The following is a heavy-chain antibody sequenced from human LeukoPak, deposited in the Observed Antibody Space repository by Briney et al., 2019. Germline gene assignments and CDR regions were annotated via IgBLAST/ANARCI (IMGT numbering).Heavy chain of an antibody. CDR1: GFTFSSYA. CDR3: ARDPTAVLRYFDWTDDAFDI. CDR2: ISYDGSNK. Sequence: PGGSLRLSCAASGFTFSSYAMHWVRQAPGKGLEWVAVISYDGSNKYYADSVKGRFTISRDNSKNTLYLQMNSLRAEDTAVYYCARDPTAVLRYFDWTDDAFDIWGQGTMVTVSS. D-gene: IGHD3-9*01. V-gene: IGHV3-30-3*01. J-gene: IGHJ3*02.